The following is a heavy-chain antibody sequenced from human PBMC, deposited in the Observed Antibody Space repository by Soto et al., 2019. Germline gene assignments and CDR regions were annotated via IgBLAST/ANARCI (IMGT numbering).Heavy chain of an antibody. CDR1: GSSISNYY. CDR2: IYYIGST. J-gene: IGHJ4*02. D-gene: IGHD1-26*01. Sequence: PSETLSLTCTVSGSSISNYYWSWFRQPPGKGLEWIGYIYYIGSTYYNPSLKSRVTISLDTSRNQFSLKLSSVTAADTAVYYCARRYGGNLDYWGQGTLVTVSS. V-gene: IGHV4-59*08. CDR3: ARRYGGNLDY.